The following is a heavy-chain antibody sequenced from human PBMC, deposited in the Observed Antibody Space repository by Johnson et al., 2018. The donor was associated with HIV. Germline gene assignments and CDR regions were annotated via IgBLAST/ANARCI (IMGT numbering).Heavy chain of an antibody. CDR1: GFAFNAYG. V-gene: IGHV3-30*02. D-gene: IGHD1-1*01. Sequence: QVQLVESGGGVVQPGGSLTLSCAASGFAFNAYGMHWVRQAPGKGLQWVTFIRYDGSNKYYADSVNGRFTISRDNSKNTLYLQMNSLKTEDTAVYYCTTGLYWNDAFDIWGQGTMVTVSS. J-gene: IGHJ3*02. CDR3: TTGLYWNDAFDI. CDR2: IRYDGSNK.